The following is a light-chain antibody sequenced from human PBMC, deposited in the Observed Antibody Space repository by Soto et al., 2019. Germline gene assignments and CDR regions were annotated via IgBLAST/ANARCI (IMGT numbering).Light chain of an antibody. Sequence: DIQMTQYPSSLSAYVGDGVTITCRASQSISRYVSWYQQKPGKAPKILIYAASRLQSGVPSRFSGSRSGTDFTLTISSLQHEDFATYYCQQSYSRVTFGQGTKVDIK. CDR2: AAS. V-gene: IGKV1-39*01. J-gene: IGKJ1*01. CDR3: QQSYSRVT. CDR1: QSISRY.